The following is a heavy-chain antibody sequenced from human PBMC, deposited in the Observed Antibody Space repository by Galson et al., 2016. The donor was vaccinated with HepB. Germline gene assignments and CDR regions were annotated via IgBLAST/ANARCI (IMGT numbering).Heavy chain of an antibody. D-gene: IGHD3-22*01. J-gene: IGHJ5*01. V-gene: IGHV4-59*13. Sequence: SETLSLTCTVSGGSISRTFWSWIRQSPGKGLEWIWSIYYGGSTNYNPSLKSGVTISVDTSKNQFSLRLTSVTAADTAMYFCAREDQGYYDHNWFASWGQGTLVTVSS. CDR1: GGSISRTF. CDR3: AREDQGYYDHNWFAS. CDR2: IYYGGST.